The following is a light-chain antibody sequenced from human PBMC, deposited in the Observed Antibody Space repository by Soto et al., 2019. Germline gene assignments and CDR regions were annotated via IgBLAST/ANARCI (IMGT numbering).Light chain of an antibody. J-gene: IGKJ4*01. CDR3: QLRSTWPPYT. CDR1: QSVSSY. Sequence: EIVLTQSPATLSLSPGERATLSCRASQSVSSYLAWYQQKPGQDPRLLIYDASNRATGIPARFSGSGSGTDFTLTITTLAPEDLADYYCQLRSTWPPYTFSGGTKVALK. CDR2: DAS. V-gene: IGKV3-11*01.